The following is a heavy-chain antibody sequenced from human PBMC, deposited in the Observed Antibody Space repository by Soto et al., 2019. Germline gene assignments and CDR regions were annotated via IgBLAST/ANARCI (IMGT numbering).Heavy chain of an antibody. V-gene: IGHV1-69*13. D-gene: IGHD3-9*01. J-gene: IGHJ5*02. CDR3: ARGHDILTGYAETFSWFDP. CDR1: GGSFNSFA. Sequence: ASVKVSCKASGGSFNSFAISWVRQAPGQGLEWMGGIIPIFGAASYGQRIQGRVTITADESTSTAFMELSSLRSEDTAVYYCARGHDILTGYAETFSWFDPWGQGTLVTVSS. CDR2: IIPIFGAA.